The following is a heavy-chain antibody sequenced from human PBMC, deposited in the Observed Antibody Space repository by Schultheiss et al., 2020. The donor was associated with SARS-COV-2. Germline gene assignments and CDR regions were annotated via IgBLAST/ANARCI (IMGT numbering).Heavy chain of an antibody. CDR2: IHDSGSS. CDR3: ARAKRGYSGYDMYYFDY. J-gene: IGHJ4*02. CDR1: GGSFSDYS. V-gene: IGHV4-34*01. D-gene: IGHD5-12*01. Sequence: SQTLSLTCAVYGGSFSDYSWSWIRQPPGEGLEWIGEIHDSGSSNYNPSLKSRVTLSIDTSKKQISLKLSSVTAADTAVYYCARAKRGYSGYDMYYFDYWGQGTLVTVSS.